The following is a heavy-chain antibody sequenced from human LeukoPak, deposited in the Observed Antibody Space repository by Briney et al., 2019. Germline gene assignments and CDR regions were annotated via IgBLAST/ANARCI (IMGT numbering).Heavy chain of an antibody. CDR1: GFTFSSYW. Sequence: GGSLRLSCAASGFTFSSYWMNWVRHAPGKGLVWVSRIASDGSSTTYADFVKGRFSISRDNAKNTLYLQMNSLRVEDTAVYYCARGRPHGNDYWGQGTLVTASS. D-gene: IGHD4-23*01. J-gene: IGHJ4*02. CDR2: IASDGSST. CDR3: ARGRPHGNDY. V-gene: IGHV3-74*01.